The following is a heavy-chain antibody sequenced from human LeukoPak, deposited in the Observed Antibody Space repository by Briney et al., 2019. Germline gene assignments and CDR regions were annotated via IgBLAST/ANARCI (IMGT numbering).Heavy chain of an antibody. D-gene: IGHD3-3*01. Sequence: SQTLSLTCTVSGGSISSGSYYWSWIRQPAGKGLEWIGRIYTGGSTNYNPSLKSRVTISVDTSKSQFSLKLSSVTAADTAVYYCARAPSIFGVVTVYYFDYWGQGTLVTVSS. V-gene: IGHV4-61*02. CDR2: IYTGGST. CDR1: GGSISSGSYY. J-gene: IGHJ4*02. CDR3: ARAPSIFGVVTVYYFDY.